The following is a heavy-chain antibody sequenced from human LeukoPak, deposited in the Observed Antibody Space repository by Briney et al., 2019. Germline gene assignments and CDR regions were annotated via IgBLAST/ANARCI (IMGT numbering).Heavy chain of an antibody. Sequence: ASVKVSCKASGYTFTSYGISWVRQAPGQGLEWMGWISAYNGNTNYAKKLQGRVTMTTDTSTSTAYMELRSLRSDDTAVYYCARDLPVRYDSSGYYYNAVFDYWGQGTLVTVSS. V-gene: IGHV1-18*01. CDR3: ARDLPVRYDSSGYYYNAVFDY. CDR2: ISAYNGNT. D-gene: IGHD3-22*01. CDR1: GYTFTSYG. J-gene: IGHJ4*02.